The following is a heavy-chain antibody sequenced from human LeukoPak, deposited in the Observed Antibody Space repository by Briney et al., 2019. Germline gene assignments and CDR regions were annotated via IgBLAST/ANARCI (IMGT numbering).Heavy chain of an antibody. CDR2: ISSSSTI. V-gene: IGHV3-48*01. Sequence: GGSLRPSCAASGFTFSSYSMNWVRQAPGKGLEWVSYISSSSTIYYADSVKGRFTISRDNAKNSLYLQMNSLRAEDTAVYYCARDPSSYDYVWGSYRYYWGQGTLVTVSS. CDR1: GFTFSSYS. D-gene: IGHD3-16*02. CDR3: ARDPSSYDYVWGSYRYY. J-gene: IGHJ4*02.